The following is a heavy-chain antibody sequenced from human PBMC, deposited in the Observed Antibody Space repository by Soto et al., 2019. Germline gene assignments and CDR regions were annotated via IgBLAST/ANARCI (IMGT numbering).Heavy chain of an antibody. CDR1: GFTFDDYA. Sequence: GGSLRLSCAASGFTFDDYAMHWVRQAPGKGLEWVSGISWNSGSIGYADSVKGRFTISRDNAKNSLYLQMNSLRAEDTALYYCAKDSSMVHSFLDYWGQGTLVTVSS. CDR2: ISWNSGSI. V-gene: IGHV3-9*01. D-gene: IGHD3-10*01. J-gene: IGHJ4*02. CDR3: AKDSSMVHSFLDY.